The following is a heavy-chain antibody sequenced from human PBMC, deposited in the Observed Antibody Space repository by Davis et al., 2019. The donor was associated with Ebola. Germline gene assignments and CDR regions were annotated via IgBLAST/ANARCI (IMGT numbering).Heavy chain of an antibody. Sequence: PSETLSLTCTVYGGSFSVYYWSWVRQPPGKGLEWIGEINHSGSTNYNPSLKSRVTISVDTSKNQFSLKLSSVTAADTAVYYCARGGAPSGKWYYSMDVWGQGTTVTVSS. CDR2: INHSGST. CDR3: ARGGAPSGKWYYSMDV. CDR1: GGSFSVYY. J-gene: IGHJ6*02. D-gene: IGHD4/OR15-4a*01. V-gene: IGHV4-34*01.